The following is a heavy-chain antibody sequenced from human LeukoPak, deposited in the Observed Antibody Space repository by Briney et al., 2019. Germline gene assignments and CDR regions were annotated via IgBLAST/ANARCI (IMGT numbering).Heavy chain of an antibody. Sequence: GSLRLSCAASGFSFDTHGMQWVRQAPGKGLEWVAVIWYDGSKKYYADSVKGRFTISRDNSKKSLFLQMNSLRAEDTALYYCARDVFADSSGGSFDFWGQGTLVTVSS. D-gene: IGHD3-16*01. J-gene: IGHJ4*02. V-gene: IGHV3-33*01. CDR2: IWYDGSKK. CDR3: ARDVFADSSGGSFDF. CDR1: GFSFDTHG.